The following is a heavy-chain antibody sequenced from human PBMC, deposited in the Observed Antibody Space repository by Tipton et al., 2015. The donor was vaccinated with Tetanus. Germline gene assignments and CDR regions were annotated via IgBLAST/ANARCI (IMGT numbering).Heavy chain of an antibody. CDR2: IFYSGST. CDR1: GGSISSIS. CDR3: AKHGDTSRNYYFDY. V-gene: IGHV4-39*01. D-gene: IGHD6-13*01. Sequence: TLSLTCTVSGGSISSISWIRQPPGKGLEWIGNIFYSGSTSYNPSLKSRVTLSVDTPGNQFSLKLTSVTAADTAIYYCAKHGDTSRNYYFDYWGQGALVTVSS. J-gene: IGHJ4*02.